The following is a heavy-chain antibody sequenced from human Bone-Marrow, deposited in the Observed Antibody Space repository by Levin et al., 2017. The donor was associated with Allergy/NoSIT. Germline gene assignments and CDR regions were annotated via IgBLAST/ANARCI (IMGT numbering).Heavy chain of an antibody. V-gene: IGHV5-51*01. Sequence: TGESLKISCKGSEYSFTNYWIAWVRQMPGKGLEWMGIIYPVDSDTRYSPSFQGQVTISADKSITTAYLQWSSLKASDTAMYYCATARDRYNWSDRTFDIWGQGTMVTVSS. CDR2: IYPVDSDT. D-gene: IGHD1-1*01. J-gene: IGHJ3*02. CDR3: ATARDRYNWSDRTFDI. CDR1: EYSFTNYW.